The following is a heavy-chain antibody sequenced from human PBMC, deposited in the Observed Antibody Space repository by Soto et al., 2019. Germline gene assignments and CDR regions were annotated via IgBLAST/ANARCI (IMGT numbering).Heavy chain of an antibody. Sequence: GWSLRLSCAASGFTVSSNYMSWVRQAPGKGLEWVSVIYSGGSTYYADSVKGRFTISRDNSKNTLYLQMNSLRAEDTAVYYCASQTYSSGWESPYFDYWGQGTLVTVSS. V-gene: IGHV3-53*01. CDR2: IYSGGST. J-gene: IGHJ4*02. CDR1: GFTVSSNY. D-gene: IGHD6-19*01. CDR3: ASQTYSSGWESPYFDY.